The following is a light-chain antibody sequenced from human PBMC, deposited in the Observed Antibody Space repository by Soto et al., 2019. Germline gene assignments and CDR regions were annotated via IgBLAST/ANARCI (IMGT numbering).Light chain of an antibody. J-gene: IGLJ1*01. Sequence: QSVLTQPPAVSVAPGQRVTISCTGSISNIGAGRDVHWYQQLPGKAPKLLIYGDSNRPSGVPDRFSGSKSVASASLAITGLNAEDEAEYYCLCYDSDMSSHRYVFGTGTQVTVL. CDR2: GDS. V-gene: IGLV1-40*01. CDR3: LCYDSDMSSHRYV. CDR1: ISNIGAGRD.